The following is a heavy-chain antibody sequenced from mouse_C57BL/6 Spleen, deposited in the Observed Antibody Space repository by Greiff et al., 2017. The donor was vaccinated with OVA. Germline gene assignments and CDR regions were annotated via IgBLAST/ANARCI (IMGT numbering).Heavy chain of an antibody. D-gene: IGHD4-1*01. CDR2: IYPRSGNT. V-gene: IGHV1-81*01. CDR3: ARNWDGYAMDY. CDR1: GYTFTSYG. Sequence: QVQLQQSGAELARPGASVKLSCKASGYTFTSYGISWVKQRTGQGLEWIGEIYPRSGNTYYNEKFKGKATLTADKSSSTAYMELRSLTSEDSAVCFCARNWDGYAMDYWGQGTSVTVSS. J-gene: IGHJ4*01.